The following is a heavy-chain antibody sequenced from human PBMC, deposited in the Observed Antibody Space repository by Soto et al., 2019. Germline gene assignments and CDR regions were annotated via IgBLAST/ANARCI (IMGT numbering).Heavy chain of an antibody. Sequence: QVQLQESGPGLVKPSQTLSLTCTVSGGSISSGGYYWSWIRQHPGKGLEWIGYIYYSGSTYYNPSLKSRVTISVDTSKNQFSLKLSSVTDADTAVYYCARESEWLRDVDYWGQGTLVTVSS. CDR2: IYYSGST. CDR1: GGSISSGGYY. CDR3: ARESEWLRDVDY. J-gene: IGHJ4*02. V-gene: IGHV4-31*03. D-gene: IGHD5-12*01.